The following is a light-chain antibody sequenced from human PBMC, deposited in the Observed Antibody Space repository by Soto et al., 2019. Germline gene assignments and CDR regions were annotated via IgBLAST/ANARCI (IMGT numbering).Light chain of an antibody. J-gene: IGLJ2*01. CDR3: AAWDDSLRGLE. V-gene: IGLV1-44*01. CDR1: SSNIGSNT. CDR2: NNS. Sequence: QSVLTQPPSASGTPGQMVTISCSGSSSNIGSNTVNWYQQLPGMAPKLLSDNNSQRPSGVPDRFSGAKSGTSASLAISGLQSEDEADDYCAAWDDSLRGLEFGGGTKLTVL.